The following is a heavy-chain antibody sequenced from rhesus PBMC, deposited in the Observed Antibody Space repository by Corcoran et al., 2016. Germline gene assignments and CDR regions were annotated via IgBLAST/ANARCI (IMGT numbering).Heavy chain of an antibody. CDR1: GDSISSSNW. CDR3: ARDAISLDV. J-gene: IGHJ5-2*02. CDR2: IGGRSGST. V-gene: IGHV4S19*01. Sequence: QVQLQESGPGLVKPSETLSLTCAVSGDSISSSNWWSWIRQPPGKGLEWIGNIGGRSGSTFCHPSLTSRVTISKDTSKNQFSLMLTSVTAADTAVYYCARDAISLDVWGRGVLVTVSS.